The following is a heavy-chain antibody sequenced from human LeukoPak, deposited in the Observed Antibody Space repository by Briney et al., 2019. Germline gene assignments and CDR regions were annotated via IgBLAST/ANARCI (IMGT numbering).Heavy chain of an antibody. Sequence: ASVKVSCKASGYTFTSYDINWVRQATGQGLEWMGWMNPNSGNTGYAQKFQGRVTMTRNTSISTAYMELSSLRSEDTAVYYCARGLPIRVRTPGWFDPWGQGTLVTVSS. J-gene: IGHJ5*02. V-gene: IGHV1-8*01. CDR2: MNPNSGNT. CDR1: GYTFTSYD. CDR3: ARGLPIRVRTPGWFDP. D-gene: IGHD2-2*01.